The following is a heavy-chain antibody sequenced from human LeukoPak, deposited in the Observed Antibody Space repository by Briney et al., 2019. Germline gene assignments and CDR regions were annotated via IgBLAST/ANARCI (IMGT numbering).Heavy chain of an antibody. D-gene: IGHD3-3*01. J-gene: IGHJ4*02. CDR1: GGSFSVYY. CDR3: ARPRFGSFWSGYYRGFDY. V-gene: IGHV4-34*01. CDR2: INHSGST. Sequence: SGTLSLTCAVYGGSFSVYYWSWIRQPPGKGLEWIGEINHSGSTNYNPSLKSRVTISVDTSKNQFSLKLSSVTAADTAVYYCARPRFGSFWSGYYRGFDYWGQGTLVTVSS.